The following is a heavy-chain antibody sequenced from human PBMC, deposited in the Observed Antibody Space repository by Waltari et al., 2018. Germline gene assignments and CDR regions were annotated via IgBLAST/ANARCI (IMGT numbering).Heavy chain of an antibody. CDR1: GFPFSDPF. Sequence: ELQLVESGGDLVQPGGSLRLSCAASGFPFSDPFLDGVRQAPGKGLEWVGRIKNRAHHYTTEYAASVRGRFNISRDDSKNLLYLQMNSLTTMDTAVYYCAQYYVGFWGPGSVVTVSS. D-gene: IGHD1-26*01. CDR2: IKNRAHHYTT. CDR3: AQYYVGF. V-gene: IGHV3-72*01. J-gene: IGHJ4*02.